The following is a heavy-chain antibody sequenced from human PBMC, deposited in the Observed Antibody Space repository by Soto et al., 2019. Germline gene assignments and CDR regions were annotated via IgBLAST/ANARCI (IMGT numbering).Heavy chain of an antibody. V-gene: IGHV3-43*01. Sequence: GGSLRLSCAASGFTFDDYTMHWVRQAPGKGLEWVSLISWDGGSTYYADSVKGRFTISRDNSKNSLYLQMNSLRAEDTAVYYCANGITMVRGGKTYYYYGMDVWGQGTTVTVAS. CDR3: ANGITMVRGGKTYYYYGMDV. J-gene: IGHJ6*02. CDR1: GFTFDDYT. CDR2: ISWDGGST. D-gene: IGHD3-10*01.